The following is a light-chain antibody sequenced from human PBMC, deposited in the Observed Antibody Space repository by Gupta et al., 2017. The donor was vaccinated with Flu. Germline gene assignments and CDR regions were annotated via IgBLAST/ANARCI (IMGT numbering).Light chain of an antibody. Sequence: EIVLTQSPGTLSLSPGERATLSCRASQRISSSHLAWYQQKPGQAPRLLIYGASSRATGTPERFSGSESGTDFTLTINRLEPEEFAVYYCHQNGGSPKTFGQGTKLEIK. CDR2: GAS. J-gene: IGKJ2*01. CDR1: QRISSSH. CDR3: HQNGGSPKT. V-gene: IGKV3-20*01.